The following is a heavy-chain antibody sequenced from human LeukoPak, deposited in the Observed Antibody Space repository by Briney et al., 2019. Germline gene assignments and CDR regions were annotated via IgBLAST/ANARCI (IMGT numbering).Heavy chain of an antibody. J-gene: IGHJ4*02. CDR2: IKQDGSGK. Sequence: GGSLRLSCAASGFTFSSCWMSWVRQAPGKGLEWVANIKQDGSGKYYVDSVKGRFTISRDNAKNSLYLQMNSLRAEDTAVYYCARGIAGWEQLGPCYFDYWGQGTLVTVSS. V-gene: IGHV3-7*01. CDR1: GFTFSSCW. CDR3: ARGIAGWEQLGPCYFDY. D-gene: IGHD6-13*01.